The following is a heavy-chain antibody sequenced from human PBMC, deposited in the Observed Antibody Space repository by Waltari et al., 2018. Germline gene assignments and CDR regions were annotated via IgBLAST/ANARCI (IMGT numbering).Heavy chain of an antibody. CDR3: ARSAPRLSGYLYYYYYYMDV. Sequence: QVQLQQWGAGLLKPSETLSLTCAVYGGSFSGYYWSWIRQPPGKGLEWIGEINHSGSTNYNPSLKSRVTISVDTSKNQFSLKLSSVTAADTAVYYCARSAPRLSGYLYYYYYYMDVWGKGTTVIVSS. CDR2: INHSGST. CDR1: GGSFSGYY. D-gene: IGHD3-3*01. V-gene: IGHV4-34*01. J-gene: IGHJ6*03.